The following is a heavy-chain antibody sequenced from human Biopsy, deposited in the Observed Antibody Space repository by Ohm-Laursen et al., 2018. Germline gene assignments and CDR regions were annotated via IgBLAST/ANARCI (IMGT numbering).Heavy chain of an antibody. Sequence: SLRLSCAASGFTVYNNYMTWVRQAPGKGLEWVSGLSGSDGSTGYADSVKGRFTISRDNSKNTLYLQMNSLRAEDTAVYYCAKERFYFDDWGRGTLVTVSS. CDR1: GFTVYNNY. CDR2: LSGSDGST. V-gene: IGHV3-23*01. CDR3: AKERFYFDD. D-gene: IGHD3-3*01. J-gene: IGHJ4*02.